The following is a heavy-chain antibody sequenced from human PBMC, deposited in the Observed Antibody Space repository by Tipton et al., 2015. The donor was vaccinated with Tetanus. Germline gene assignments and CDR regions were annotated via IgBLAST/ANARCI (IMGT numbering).Heavy chain of an antibody. D-gene: IGHD3-22*01. CDR1: GYTFTGQY. Sequence: QLVQSGAEVKKPGASVKVSCKASGYTFTGQYMYWVRQAPGQGLEWMGRIDPNSGGTVYAQKFQGRVTMTRDTSFSTAYMELSRLRSDDTAVYYCARDRGDYIYYGMDVWGPGTTVTVSS. V-gene: IGHV1-2*02. J-gene: IGHJ6*02. CDR3: ARDRGDYIYYGMDV. CDR2: IDPNSGGT.